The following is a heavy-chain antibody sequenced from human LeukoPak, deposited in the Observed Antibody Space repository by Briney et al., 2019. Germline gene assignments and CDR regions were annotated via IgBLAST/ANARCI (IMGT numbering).Heavy chain of an antibody. CDR2: ISSSSSYI. Sequence: GGSLRLSCAASGFTFCSYSMNWVRQAPGKGLEWVSSISSSSSYIYYADSVKGRFTISRDNAKNSLYLQMNSLRAEDTAVYYCARDCYDFWSGYLQSPNYYYYYYMDVWGKGTTVTVSS. J-gene: IGHJ6*03. D-gene: IGHD3-3*01. CDR1: GFTFCSYS. V-gene: IGHV3-21*01. CDR3: ARDCYDFWSGYLQSPNYYYYYYMDV.